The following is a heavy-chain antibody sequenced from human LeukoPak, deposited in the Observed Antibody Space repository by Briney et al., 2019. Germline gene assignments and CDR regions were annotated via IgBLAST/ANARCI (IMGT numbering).Heavy chain of an antibody. Sequence: PGGSLRLSCAASGFTFSDYDMNWVRQAPGKGLEWVSSISSSSIYVSYADSVKGRYTISRDNAKNTVYLQMNSLRAEDTAVYYCARDLTTADYWGQGTLVTVSP. CDR3: ARDLTTADY. V-gene: IGHV3-21*01. J-gene: IGHJ4*02. CDR1: GFTFSDYD. D-gene: IGHD4-17*01. CDR2: ISSSSIYV.